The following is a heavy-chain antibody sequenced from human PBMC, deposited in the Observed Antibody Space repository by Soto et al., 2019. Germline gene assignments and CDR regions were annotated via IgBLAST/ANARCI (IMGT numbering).Heavy chain of an antibody. V-gene: IGHV6-1*01. Sequence: SQSLSLTGAISVDSVARNRATWTWIRQSPSRGLEWLGRTYYRSKWYNDYAVSVKSRITINPDTSKNQFSLQLNSVSPDDTAVYYFARSVFSTVTTTECFAPWGQGTLVTVSS. CDR2: TYYRSKWYN. CDR3: ARSVFSTVTTTECFAP. D-gene: IGHD4-17*01. CDR1: VDSVARNRAT. J-gene: IGHJ5*02.